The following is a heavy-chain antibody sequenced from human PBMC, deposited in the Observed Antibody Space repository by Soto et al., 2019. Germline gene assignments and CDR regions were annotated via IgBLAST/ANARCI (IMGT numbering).Heavy chain of an antibody. CDR1: GYTVTSYG. D-gene: IGHD1-20*01. J-gene: IGHJ6*02. V-gene: IGHV1-18*04. CDR2: ISAYNGNT. CDR3: ARDLTGTHLYYYYGMDV. Sequence: ASVKVSCKASGYTVTSYGISWVRQAPGQGLEWMGWISAYNGNTNYAQELQGRVTMTTDTSTSTAYMELRSLRSDDTAVYYCARDLTGTHLYYYYGMDVWGQGTTVTVSS.